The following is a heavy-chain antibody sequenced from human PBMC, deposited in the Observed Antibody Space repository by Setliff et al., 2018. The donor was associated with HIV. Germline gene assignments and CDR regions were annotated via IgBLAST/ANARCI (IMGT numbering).Heavy chain of an antibody. CDR3: AKLGDSTGVYSYFDY. CDR2: IYHSGGT. J-gene: IGHJ4*02. Sequence: SETLSLTCSVSGRSITTGGSYWNWIRQLPGKGLEWIGYIYHSGGTYYTPSLQSRVTMSLDTSKNQFSLKLSSVTAADTAVYYCAKLGDSTGVYSYFDYWGQGMLVTVSS. D-gene: IGHD7-27*01. CDR1: GRSITTGGSY. V-gene: IGHV4-31*03.